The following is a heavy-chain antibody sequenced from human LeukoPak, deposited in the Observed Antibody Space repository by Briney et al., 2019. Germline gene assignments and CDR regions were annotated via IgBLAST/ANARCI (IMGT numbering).Heavy chain of an antibody. V-gene: IGHV4-34*01. J-gene: IGHJ4*02. Sequence: SETLSLTCAVYGGSFSGYYWSWICQPPGKGLEWIGEINHSGSTNYNPSLKSRVTISVDTSKNQFSLKLSSVTAADTAVYYCARGLGFRYWGQGTLVTVSS. CDR2: INHSGST. CDR1: GGSFSGYY. D-gene: IGHD3-10*01. CDR3: ARGLGFRY.